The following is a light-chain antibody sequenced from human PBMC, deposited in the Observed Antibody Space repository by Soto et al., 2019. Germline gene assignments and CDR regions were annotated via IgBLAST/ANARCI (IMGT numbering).Light chain of an antibody. CDR1: QSISSY. V-gene: IGKV1-39*01. CDR2: AAS. CDR3: QQSYSTPLFT. J-gene: IGKJ3*01. Sequence: DIQMTQSPSSLSASVGDRVSITCRASQSISSYLNWYQQKPGKAPKLLIYAASSLQSGVPSRFSGSGSGTDFTLTISSLQPEDFATNYCQQSYSTPLFTFAPGTKVDIK.